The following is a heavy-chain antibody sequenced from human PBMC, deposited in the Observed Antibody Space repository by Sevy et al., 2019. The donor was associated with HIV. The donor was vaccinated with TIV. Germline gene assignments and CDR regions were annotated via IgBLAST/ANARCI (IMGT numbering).Heavy chain of an antibody. CDR1: GFTFSYAW. Sequence: GGSLRLSCAASGFTFSYAWMSWVRQAPGKGLEWVGRIKSNPDGGTADYAAPVKGRFTISRDDSKNTLYLQMNSLKTEDTAVYYCSTDPIRGLLVTDGMDVWGQGTTVTVSS. V-gene: IGHV3-15*01. CDR3: STDPIRGLLVTDGMDV. J-gene: IGHJ6*02. CDR2: IKSNPDGGTA. D-gene: IGHD2-8*02.